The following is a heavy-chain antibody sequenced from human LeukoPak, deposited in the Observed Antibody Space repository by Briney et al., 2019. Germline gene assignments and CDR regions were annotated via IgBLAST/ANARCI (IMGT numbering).Heavy chain of an antibody. CDR2: ISAYNGNT. V-gene: IGHV1-18*01. J-gene: IGHJ4*02. D-gene: IGHD2-2*01. CDR3: ARDLSTGPADYCFDS. Sequence: ASVKVSCKASGYTFTSYGISWVRQAPGQGLEWMGWISAYNGNTNYAQKLQGRVTMTTDTSTSTAYMELRSLRSDDTAVYYCARDLSTGPADYCFDSWGQGTLVTVSS. CDR1: GYTFTSYG.